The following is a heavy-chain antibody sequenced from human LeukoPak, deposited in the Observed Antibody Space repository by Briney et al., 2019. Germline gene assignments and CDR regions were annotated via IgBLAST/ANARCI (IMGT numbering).Heavy chain of an antibody. J-gene: IGHJ4*02. CDR1: GFTFSSYG. Sequence: GGSLRLSCAASGFTFSSYGMHWVRQAPGKGLEWVAVISYDGSNKYYADSVKGRFTISRDNSKNTLYLQMNSLRAEDTAVYYCAKVRYDSSGYYYYYFDYWGQGTLVTVSS. CDR2: ISYDGSNK. D-gene: IGHD3-22*01. V-gene: IGHV3-30*18. CDR3: AKVRYDSSGYYYYYFDY.